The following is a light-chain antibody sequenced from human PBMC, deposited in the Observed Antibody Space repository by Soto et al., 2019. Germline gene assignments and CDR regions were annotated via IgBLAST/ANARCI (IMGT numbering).Light chain of an antibody. CDR3: SSYTSSIS. CDR2: DVN. V-gene: IGLV2-14*01. CDR1: SSDVGGYNY. Sequence: QSALTQPASVSGSPGQSIPISCTGTSSDVGGYNYVSWYQQHPGKAPKLMIYDVNTRPSGVSNRFSGSKSGNTASLTISGLQAEDEADYYCSSYTSSISFGGGTKLTVL. J-gene: IGLJ2*01.